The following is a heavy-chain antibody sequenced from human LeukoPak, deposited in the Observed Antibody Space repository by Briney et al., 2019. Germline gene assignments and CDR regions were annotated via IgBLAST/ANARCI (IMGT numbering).Heavy chain of an antibody. V-gene: IGHV4-34*01. Sequence: PSETLSLTCAVYGGSFSGYYWSWIRQPPGKGLEWIGEINHSGSTNYNPSLKSRVTISVDTSKNQFSLKLSSVTAADTAVYYCARGRATVVSYWYFDLWGRGTLVTVSS. CDR3: ARGRATVVSYWYFDL. CDR1: GGSFSGYY. CDR2: INHSGST. J-gene: IGHJ2*01. D-gene: IGHD4-23*01.